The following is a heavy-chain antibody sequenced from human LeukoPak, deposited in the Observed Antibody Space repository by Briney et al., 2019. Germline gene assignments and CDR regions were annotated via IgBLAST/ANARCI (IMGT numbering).Heavy chain of an antibody. J-gene: IGHJ5*02. CDR1: GYTFTTYA. CDR2: INADDGNT. V-gene: IGHV1-3*01. Sequence: GASVKVSCKTSGYTFTTYAIHWVRQAPGQRLEWMGLINADDGNTRYSQRIQGRVTITRDTSANTAYMELSSLRFEDTAVYYCARGIVVQPSANWFDPWGQGTPVTVSS. D-gene: IGHD2-2*01. CDR3: ARGIVVQPSANWFDP.